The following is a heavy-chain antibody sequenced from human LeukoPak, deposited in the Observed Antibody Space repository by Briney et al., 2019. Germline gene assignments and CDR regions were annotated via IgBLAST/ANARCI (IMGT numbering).Heavy chain of an antibody. CDR2: IYTSGNT. Sequence: LQTLCLSCTVSVGSISSYYWSCIRQPAGKGLEWIGRIYTSGNTNYNPSLQSRVTMSVDTYTIQFSLKLSAVTAPDTAVYYCARDGGYTVGNAFDIWGQGAMVTVSS. CDR1: VGSISSYY. CDR3: ARDGGYTVGNAFDI. V-gene: IGHV4-4*07. J-gene: IGHJ3*02. D-gene: IGHD5-12*01.